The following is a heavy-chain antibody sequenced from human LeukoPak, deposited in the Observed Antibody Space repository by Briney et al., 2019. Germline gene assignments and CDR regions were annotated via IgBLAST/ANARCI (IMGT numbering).Heavy chain of an antibody. CDR1: GYTFTTND. Sequence: ASVKVSCKASGYTFTTNDITWVRQPTGQGLEWMGWMNPKSGNTGHTQKFQGRLTMTRNTSTSTANMELSNLRSEDTAVYYCARGALLWFGAKMEYYFDYWGQGTPLTVSS. CDR3: ARGALLWFGAKMEYYFDY. CDR2: MNPKSGNT. V-gene: IGHV1-8*01. D-gene: IGHD3-10*01. J-gene: IGHJ4*02.